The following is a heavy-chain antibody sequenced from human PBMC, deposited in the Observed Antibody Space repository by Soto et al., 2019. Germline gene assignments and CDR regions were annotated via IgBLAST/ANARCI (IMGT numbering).Heavy chain of an antibody. J-gene: IGHJ3*02. D-gene: IGHD6-6*01. Sequence: ASVKVSCKASGYTFTSYDINWVRQATGQGREWMGWMNPNSGNTGYAQKFQGRVTMTRNTSISTAYMELSSLRSEDTAVYYCATPYSSSPEEVDAFDIWGQGTMVTVSS. CDR2: MNPNSGNT. CDR3: ATPYSSSPEEVDAFDI. V-gene: IGHV1-8*01. CDR1: GYTFTSYD.